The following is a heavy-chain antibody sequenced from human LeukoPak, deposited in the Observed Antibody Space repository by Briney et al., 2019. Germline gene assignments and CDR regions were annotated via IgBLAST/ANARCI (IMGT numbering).Heavy chain of an antibody. Sequence: GASVKVSCKASGYTFTGYYMHWVRQAPGQGLEWMGWINPNSGGTNYAQKFQGRVTMTRDTSRNTVYMELSSLRSEDTAVYYCARDGPKCSGGTCRDDAFDIWGQGTMVTVSS. CDR1: GYTFTGYY. V-gene: IGHV1-2*02. D-gene: IGHD2-15*01. J-gene: IGHJ3*02. CDR2: INPNSGGT. CDR3: ARDGPKCSGGTCRDDAFDI.